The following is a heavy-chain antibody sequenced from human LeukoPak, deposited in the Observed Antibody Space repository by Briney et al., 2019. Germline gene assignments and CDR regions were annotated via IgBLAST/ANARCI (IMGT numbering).Heavy chain of an antibody. J-gene: IGHJ4*02. CDR1: GGSISSGDYY. D-gene: IGHD3-16*01. V-gene: IGHV3-7*04. CDR2: IKPDGSEE. CDR3: ARDWGIGGRPIDY. Sequence: PSETLSLTCTVSGGSISSGDYYWSWIRQPPGKGLEWVANIKPDGSEEYYVDSVKGRFTISRDNAQNSLYLQMNSLRVEDTAVYYCARDWGIGGRPIDYWGQGALVTVSS.